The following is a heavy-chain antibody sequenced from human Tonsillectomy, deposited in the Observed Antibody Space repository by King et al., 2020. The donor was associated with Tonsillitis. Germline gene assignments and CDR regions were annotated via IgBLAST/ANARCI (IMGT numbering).Heavy chain of an antibody. V-gene: IGHV1-18*01. D-gene: IGHD3-3*01. CDR3: ARSDVRSGSFTDY. Sequence: QLVQSGDEVKKPGTSVKVSCNASGYTFTSYCVSLVRRAPGHGLEWLGWSSAFNGDTNYAQKLQGRVTMTTETSTNTAYMELRSLRSDDTALYYCARSDVRSGSFTDYWGQGTLVTVSS. CDR1: GYTFTSYC. CDR2: SSAFNGDT. J-gene: IGHJ4*02.